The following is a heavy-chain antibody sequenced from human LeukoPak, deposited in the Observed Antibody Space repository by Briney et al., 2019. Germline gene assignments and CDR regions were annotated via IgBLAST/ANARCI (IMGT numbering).Heavy chain of an antibody. CDR3: GKDLTAMGTGYFDY. J-gene: IGHJ4*02. V-gene: IGHV3-23*01. D-gene: IGHD5-18*01. CDR1: GFTFSSYA. CDR2: ISGSGGST. Sequence: AGGSLRLSCAASGFTFSSYAMSWVRQAPGKGLEWFSAISGSGGSTYYADSVKGRFTISRDNSKNALYLQMNSLRAEDTAVYCCGKDLTAMGTGYFDYWGQGTLVTVSS.